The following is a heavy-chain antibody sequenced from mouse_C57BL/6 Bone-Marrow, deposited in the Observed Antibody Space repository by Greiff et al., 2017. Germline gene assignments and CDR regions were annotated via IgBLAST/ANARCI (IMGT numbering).Heavy chain of an antibody. CDR3: ARDRMVYFDY. V-gene: IGHV5-4*01. CDR1: GFTFSSYA. J-gene: IGHJ2*01. D-gene: IGHD2-3*01. CDR2: ISDGGSYT. Sequence: EVHLVESGGGLVKPGGSLKLSCAASGFTFSSYAMSWVRQTPEKRLEWVATISDGGSYTYYPDNVKGRFTISRDNAKNNLYLQMSHLKSEDTAMYYCARDRMVYFDYWGQGTTLTVSS.